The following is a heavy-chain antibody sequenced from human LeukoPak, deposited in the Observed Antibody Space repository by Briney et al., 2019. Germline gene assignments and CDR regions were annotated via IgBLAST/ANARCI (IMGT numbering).Heavy chain of an antibody. V-gene: IGHV3-48*03. CDR1: GFTFSSYE. Sequence: GGSLRLSCAASGFTFSSYEMNWVRQAPGKGLEWVSYISSSGSTIYYADSVKGRFTISRDNAKNTLYLQMNSLRAEDTAVYYCARDWYHAIDYWGQGTLVTVSS. CDR2: ISSSGSTI. J-gene: IGHJ4*02. D-gene: IGHD2-2*01. CDR3: ARDWYHAIDY.